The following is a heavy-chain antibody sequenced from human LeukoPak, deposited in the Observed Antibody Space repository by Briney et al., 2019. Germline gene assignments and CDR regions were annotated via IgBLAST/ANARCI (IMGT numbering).Heavy chain of an antibody. CDR3: ARDQYLDVLTGDRRYYFDY. V-gene: IGHV4-4*02. Sequence: SGTLSLTCAVSGGSISSNKWWSWVRQPPGKGLEWIGEIYHSGSTNYNPSLKSRVTISVDKSKNQFFLKLSSVTAADTAVYYCARDQYLDVLTGDRRYYFDYWGQGALVTVSS. D-gene: IGHD3-9*01. J-gene: IGHJ4*02. CDR2: IYHSGST. CDR1: GGSISSNKW.